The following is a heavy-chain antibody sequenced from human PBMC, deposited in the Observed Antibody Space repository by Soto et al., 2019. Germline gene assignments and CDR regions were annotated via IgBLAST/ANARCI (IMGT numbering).Heavy chain of an antibody. D-gene: IGHD2-2*01. Sequence: ASVKVSCKASGYTFTSYGISCVRQAPGQVLEWMGWISAYNGNTNYAQKLQGRVTMTTDTSTSTAYMELRSLRSDDTAVYYCAREDCSSTSCYQYYYYYYGMDVWGQGTTVTVSS. CDR3: AREDCSSTSCYQYYYYYYGMDV. CDR2: ISAYNGNT. CDR1: GYTFTSYG. J-gene: IGHJ6*02. V-gene: IGHV1-18*01.